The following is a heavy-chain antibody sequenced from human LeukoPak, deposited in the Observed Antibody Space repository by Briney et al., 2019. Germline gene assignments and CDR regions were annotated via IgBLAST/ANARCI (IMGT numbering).Heavy chain of an antibody. V-gene: IGHV4-30-2*01. Sequence: SQTLSLTCAVSGGSISSGGYSWSWIRQPPGKGLEWIGYIYHSGSTYYNPSLKSRVTISVDRSKNQFSLKLSSVTAADTAVYYCAGKIQLWLGDAFDIWGQGTMVTVSS. CDR1: GGSISSGGYS. CDR3: AGKIQLWLGDAFDI. J-gene: IGHJ3*02. D-gene: IGHD5-18*01. CDR2: IYHSGST.